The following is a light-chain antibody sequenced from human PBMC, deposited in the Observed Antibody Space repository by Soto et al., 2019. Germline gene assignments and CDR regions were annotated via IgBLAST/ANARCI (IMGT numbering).Light chain of an antibody. CDR1: QSVSSH. CDR2: DAS. CDR3: QQGSGWPT. V-gene: IGKV3-11*01. J-gene: IGKJ1*01. Sequence: EIVLTQSPATLSLSPGERVTLSCRASQSVSSHLAWYQQKPGQAPRLLIYDASSRATGIPARFSGSGSGTDFSLTISSLEPEDFAVYYCQQGSGWPTFGQGTRVEIK.